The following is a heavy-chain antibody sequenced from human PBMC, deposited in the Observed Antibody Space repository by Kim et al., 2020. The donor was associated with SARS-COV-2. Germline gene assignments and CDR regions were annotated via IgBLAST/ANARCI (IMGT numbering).Heavy chain of an antibody. Sequence: RRVTISEDTSKNQFALKLSSVTAADTAVYYCARQQARITIFGVVIAYFDYWGQGTLVTVSS. V-gene: IGHV4-39*01. CDR3: ARQQARITIFGVVIAYFDY. D-gene: IGHD3-3*01. J-gene: IGHJ4*02.